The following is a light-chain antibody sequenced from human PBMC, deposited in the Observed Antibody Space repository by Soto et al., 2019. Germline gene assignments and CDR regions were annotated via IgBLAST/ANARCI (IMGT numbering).Light chain of an antibody. CDR2: GAS. CDR1: QSVGNNY. CDR3: QQYGRSPPIT. Sequence: EIVLTQSPGTLSLSPGERATISCRASQSVGNNYLAWYQQRPGQTPRLLIYGASSRATGIPDRFSGSGYGTDFSLHISTLEPEDFAVYYCQQYGRSPPITFGQGTRLEIK. J-gene: IGKJ5*01. V-gene: IGKV3-20*01.